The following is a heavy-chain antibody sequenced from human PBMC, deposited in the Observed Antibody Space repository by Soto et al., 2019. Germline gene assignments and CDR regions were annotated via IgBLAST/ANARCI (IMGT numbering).Heavy chain of an antibody. J-gene: IGHJ5*02. CDR2: INHTGGT. CDR1: GGSVNGYY. CDR3: ATRIAVFGLLIPPFDP. D-gene: IGHD3-3*01. Sequence: SSETLSLTCAVYGGSVNGYYWNWIRQPPGKGLKWIGEINHTGGTHYNPSLKSRVTMSVDTSKNQFSLRLSSVTAADTAIYYCATRIAVFGLLIPPFDPWGQGTQVTVSS. V-gene: IGHV4-34*01.